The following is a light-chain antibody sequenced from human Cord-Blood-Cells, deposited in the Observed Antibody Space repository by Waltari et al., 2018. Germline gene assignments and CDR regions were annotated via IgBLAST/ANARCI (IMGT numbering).Light chain of an antibody. V-gene: IGKV1-27*01. CDR2: AAS. CDR3: QKYNSAPLT. CDR1: QGISNY. Sequence: DIQMTQSPSSLSASVGDRVPITCRASQGISNYVAWYQQKPGKVPKLLIYAASTLQSGVPSRFSGSGSGTDFTLTISSLQPEDVATYYCQKYNSAPLTFGGGTKVEIK. J-gene: IGKJ4*01.